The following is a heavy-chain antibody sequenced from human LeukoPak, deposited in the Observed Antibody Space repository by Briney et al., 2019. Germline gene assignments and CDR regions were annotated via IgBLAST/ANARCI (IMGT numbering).Heavy chain of an antibody. CDR1: GFTFSNAW. J-gene: IGHJ6*02. CDR3: TTDPDIVVVPAAIHGKSHYYYYGMDV. Sequence: GGSLRLSCAASGFTFSNAWMSWVRQAPGKGLEWVGRIKSKTDGGTTDYAAPVKGRFTISRDDSKNTLYLQMNSLKTEDTAVYYCTTDPDIVVVPAAIHGKSHYYYYGMDVWGQGTTVTVSS. CDR2: IKSKTDGGTT. D-gene: IGHD2-2*02. V-gene: IGHV3-15*01.